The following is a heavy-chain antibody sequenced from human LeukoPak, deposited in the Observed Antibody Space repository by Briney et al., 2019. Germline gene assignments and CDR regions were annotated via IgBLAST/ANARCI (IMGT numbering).Heavy chain of an antibody. J-gene: IGHJ4*02. Sequence: ASVKVSCKASGYTFTRYYMHWVRQAPGQGFEWMGIINPSGGSTTYAQKFQGRVTMTRDASTSTFYMELSSLRSEGTAVYYCATLARVTGDYWGQGTLVTVSS. CDR2: INPSGGST. CDR3: ATLARVTGDY. D-gene: IGHD2-21*02. CDR1: GYTFTRYY. V-gene: IGHV1-46*01.